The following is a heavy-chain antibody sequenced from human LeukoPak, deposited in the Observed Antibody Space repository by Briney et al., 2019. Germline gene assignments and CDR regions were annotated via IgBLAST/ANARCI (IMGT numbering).Heavy chain of an antibody. J-gene: IGHJ4*02. CDR1: GFTISSYS. Sequence: GGSLRLSCAASGFTISSYSMNWVRQAPGKGLEWVSYISSSSSTIYYADSVKGRFTISRDNAKNSLYLQMNSLRAEDTAVYYCARGDSYGHFDYWGQGTLVTVSS. V-gene: IGHV3-48*01. CDR2: ISSSSSTI. CDR3: ARGDSYGHFDY. D-gene: IGHD5-18*01.